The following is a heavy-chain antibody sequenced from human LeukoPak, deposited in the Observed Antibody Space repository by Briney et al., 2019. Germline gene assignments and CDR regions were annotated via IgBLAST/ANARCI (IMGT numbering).Heavy chain of an antibody. CDR1: GFTFSSYA. CDR3: ARDLEYPVGYYFDY. V-gene: IGHV3-30*04. CDR2: IPYDGSNK. Sequence: GGSLRLSCAASGFTFSSYAMHWVRQAPGKGLEWVAVIPYDGSNKYYADSVKGRFTISRDNSKNTLYLQMNSLRAEDTAVYYCARDLEYPVGYYFDYWGQGTLVTVSS. J-gene: IGHJ4*02. D-gene: IGHD6-6*01.